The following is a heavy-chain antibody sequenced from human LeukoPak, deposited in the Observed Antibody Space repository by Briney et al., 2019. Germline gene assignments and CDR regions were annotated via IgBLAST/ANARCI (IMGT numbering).Heavy chain of an antibody. CDR3: ARVSPETVAGNFYFDY. V-gene: IGHV4-4*07. CDR1: GGSISSYY. Sequence: KSSETLSLTCTVSGGSISSYYWSWIRQPAGKGLEWIGRMYTSGSTNYNPSLKSRVTMSVDTSKNQFSLKLNSVTAADTAVYYCARVSPETVAGNFYFDYWGQGTLVTVSS. J-gene: IGHJ4*02. CDR2: MYTSGST. D-gene: IGHD6-19*01.